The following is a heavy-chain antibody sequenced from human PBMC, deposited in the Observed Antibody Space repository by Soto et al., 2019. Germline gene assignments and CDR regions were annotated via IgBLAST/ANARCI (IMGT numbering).Heavy chain of an antibody. Sequence: SVKDSCKASGYTLNTYYMHWVRQAPVQGPEWMGIINPRGGGTTYAQNFQDRVTMTSDTSSSTVYMELSSLRSEDTAVYYCARGGGFSPYYYNLDVWGQGTTVTVSS. D-gene: IGHD2-15*01. V-gene: IGHV1-46*02. CDR3: ARGGGFSPYYYNLDV. CDR1: GYTLNTYY. J-gene: IGHJ6*02. CDR2: INPRGGGT.